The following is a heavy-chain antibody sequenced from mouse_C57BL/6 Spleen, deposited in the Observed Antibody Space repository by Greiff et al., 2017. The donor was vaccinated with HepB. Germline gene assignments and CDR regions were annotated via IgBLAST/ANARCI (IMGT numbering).Heavy chain of an antibody. J-gene: IGHJ2*01. CDR3: ARGTLITTVVAGEYYFDY. Sequence: EVQLQQSGPELVKPGASVKISCKASGYTFTDYNVDWVKQSPGKSLEWIGDINPNNGGTIYNQKFKGKATLTVDKSSSTAYMELRSLTSEATAVYYCARGTLITTVVAGEYYFDYWGQGTTLTVSS. CDR2: INPNNGGT. D-gene: IGHD1-1*01. CDR1: GYTFTDYN. V-gene: IGHV1-18*01.